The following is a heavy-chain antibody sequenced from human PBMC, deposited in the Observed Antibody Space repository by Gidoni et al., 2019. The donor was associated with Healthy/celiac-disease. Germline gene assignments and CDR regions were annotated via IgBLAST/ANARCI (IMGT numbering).Heavy chain of an antibody. CDR3: ARGTYYDFWSGYLDVYYYYGMDV. CDR1: GFTFSRHA. D-gene: IGHD3-3*01. V-gene: IGHV3-30-3*01. J-gene: IGHJ6*02. CDR2: ISYDGSNK. Sequence: QVQLVESGGGVVQPGRSLRLSCAASGFTFSRHAMHWVRQAPGKGLEWVAVISYDGSNKYYADSVKGRFTISRDNSKNTLYLQMNSLRAEDTAVYYCARGTYYDFWSGYLDVYYYYGMDVWGQGTTVTVSS.